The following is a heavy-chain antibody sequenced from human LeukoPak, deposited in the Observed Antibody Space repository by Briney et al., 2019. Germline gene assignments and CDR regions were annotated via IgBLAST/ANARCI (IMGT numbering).Heavy chain of an antibody. CDR2: ISYDETDK. D-gene: IGHD6-19*01. Sequence: GGSLRLSCAASGFTFNSYGMHWVRQAPGKGLEWVAVISYDETDKYYADSVKGRFTVSRDNSKTTLYLQMNSLRAEDTAVYYCAKRYSSGWYYLDYWGQGTLVTVSS. J-gene: IGHJ4*02. CDR3: AKRYSSGWYYLDY. CDR1: GFTFNSYG. V-gene: IGHV3-30*18.